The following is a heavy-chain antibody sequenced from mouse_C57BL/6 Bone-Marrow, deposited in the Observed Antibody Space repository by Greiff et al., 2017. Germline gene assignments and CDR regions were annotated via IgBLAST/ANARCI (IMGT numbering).Heavy chain of an antibody. V-gene: IGHV1-55*01. D-gene: IGHD2-3*01. J-gene: IGHJ2*01. CDR2: IYPGSGST. CDR1: GYTFTSYW. Sequence: QVQLQQPGAELVKPGASVKMSCKASGYTFTSYWITWVPQRPGQGLEWIGDIYPGSGSTNYNEKFKSKATLTVDTSSSTAYMQLSSLTSEDSAVYYCERFYDGYYPYYFDYWGQGTTLTVSS. CDR3: ERFYDGYYPYYFDY.